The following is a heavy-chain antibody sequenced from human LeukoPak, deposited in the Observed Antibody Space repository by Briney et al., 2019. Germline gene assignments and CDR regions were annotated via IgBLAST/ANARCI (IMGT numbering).Heavy chain of an antibody. V-gene: IGHV3-30*02. CDR1: GFSFYSYD. J-gene: IGHJ6*03. CDR3: ARGPQTRYYYYYYMDV. CDR2: IRSDGSDE. Sequence: GGSLRLSCSASGFSFYSYDLYWVRQAPGKGLEWVAFIRSDGSDEYYADSVKGRFTISRDNSKNTVYLQMNSLRVDDTAVYYCARGPQTRYYYYYYMDVWGKGTTVTVSS.